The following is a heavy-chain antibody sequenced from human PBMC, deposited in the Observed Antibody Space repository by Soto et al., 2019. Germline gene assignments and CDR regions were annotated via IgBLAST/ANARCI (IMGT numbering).Heavy chain of an antibody. Sequence: EVQLVESGGVVVQPGGSLRLSCAASGFTFDDYTMHWVRQAPGKGLEWVSLISWDGGNRYYADSVKGRFTISRDNSKNSQYLQMNSLRTDDTALYYWAKDTSWTIDYWGQGTLVTVSS. J-gene: IGHJ4*02. D-gene: IGHD4-17*01. CDR1: GFTFDDYT. V-gene: IGHV3-43*01. CDR2: ISWDGGNR. CDR3: AKDTSWTIDY.